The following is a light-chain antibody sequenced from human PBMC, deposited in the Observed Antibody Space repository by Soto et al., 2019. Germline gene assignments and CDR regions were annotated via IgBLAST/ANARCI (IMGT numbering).Light chain of an antibody. CDR3: SSYTSSSTVV. CDR2: EVS. V-gene: IGLV2-14*02. Sequence: QSALTQPASVSGSPGQSITISCTGTSSDIGSYNLVSWYQKNPGKAPQLMIYEVSNRPSGVSNRFSGSKSGNTASLTISGLQAEDEADYYCSSYTSSSTVVFGGGTKLTVL. CDR1: SSDIGSYNL. J-gene: IGLJ2*01.